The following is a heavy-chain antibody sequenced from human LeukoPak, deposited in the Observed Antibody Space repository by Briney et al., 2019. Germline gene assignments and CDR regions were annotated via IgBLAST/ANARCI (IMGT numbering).Heavy chain of an antibody. J-gene: IGHJ4*02. Sequence: SVKVSCKASGGTFSRYAISWVRQAPGQGLDWMGGIIPIFGTAKYAQKLQGRVTLTTDESTSTAYMELSSLRSEDTAVYYCVFDSSGYLSRSLPPYFDSWGQGTLVTVSS. D-gene: IGHD3-22*01. CDR2: IIPIFGTA. CDR1: GGTFSRYA. V-gene: IGHV1-69*05. CDR3: VFDSSGYLSRSLPPYFDS.